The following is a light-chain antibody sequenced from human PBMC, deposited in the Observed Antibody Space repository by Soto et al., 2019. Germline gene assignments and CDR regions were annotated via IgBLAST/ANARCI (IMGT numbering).Light chain of an antibody. V-gene: IGKV3-11*02. CDR1: QSVSSY. CDR3: QQRSNWPPVT. Sequence: EIVLTQSPATLSLSPGERATLSCRASQSVSSYLAWYQQKPGQAPRLLIYDASNRATGIPARFMGSGSGGDFTLTISSLEPEDFAIYYCQQRSNWPPVTFGGGNKVEIK. CDR2: DAS. J-gene: IGKJ4*01.